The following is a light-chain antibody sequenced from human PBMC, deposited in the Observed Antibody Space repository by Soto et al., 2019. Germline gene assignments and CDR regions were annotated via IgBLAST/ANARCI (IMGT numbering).Light chain of an antibody. CDR2: QDS. CDR1: KLGDKY. J-gene: IGLJ2*01. CDR3: QAWDSSFVV. Sequence: SYELTQPPSVSVSPGQTASITCSGDKLGDKYACWYQQKPGQSPVLVIYQDSKRPSGIPERFSGSNSGNTATLTISGTQAMDEADYCCQAWDSSFVVFGGGTKVTVL. V-gene: IGLV3-1*01.